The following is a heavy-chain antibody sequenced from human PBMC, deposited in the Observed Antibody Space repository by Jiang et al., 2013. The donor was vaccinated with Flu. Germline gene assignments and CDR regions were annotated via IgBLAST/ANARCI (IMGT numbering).Heavy chain of an antibody. CDR3: ARDPPGIVGAQYYFDY. V-gene: IGHV1-46*01. J-gene: IGHJ4*02. CDR1: GYTFTSYY. CDR2: INPSGGST. Sequence: SGAEVKKPGASVKVSCKASGYTFTSYYMHWVRQAPGQGLEWMGIINPSGGSTSYAQKFQGRVTMTRDTSTSTVYMELSSLRSEDTAVYYCARDPPGIVGAQYYFDYWGQGTLVTVSS. D-gene: IGHD1-26*01.